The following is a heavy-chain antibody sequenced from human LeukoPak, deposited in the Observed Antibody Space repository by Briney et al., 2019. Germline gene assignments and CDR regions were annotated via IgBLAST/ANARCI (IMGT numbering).Heavy chain of an antibody. Sequence: SETLSLTCTVSGGSISSGSYYWSWIRQPAGKGLEWIGRIYTSGSTNYNPSLKSRVTISVDTSKNQFSLKLSSVTAADTAVYYCARGGDYYDSSSYYNDAFDIWGQGTMVTVSS. D-gene: IGHD3-22*01. J-gene: IGHJ3*02. V-gene: IGHV4-61*02. CDR1: GGSISSGSYY. CDR2: IYTSGST. CDR3: ARGGDYYDSSSYYNDAFDI.